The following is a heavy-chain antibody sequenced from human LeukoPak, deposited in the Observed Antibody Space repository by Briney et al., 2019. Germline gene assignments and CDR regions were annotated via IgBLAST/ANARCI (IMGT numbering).Heavy chain of an antibody. CDR1: GYTFTDYY. CDR3: ARELAAMVTNY. D-gene: IGHD5-18*01. V-gene: IGHV1-2*06. J-gene: IGHJ4*02. CDR2: ISPNNGVT. Sequence: ASVKVSCKASGYTFTDYYMHSVRHAPGQGLEWMGRISPNNGVTNYAQKFQGRVTMTRYTSISTAYMELSRLRSDDTAVYYCARELAAMVTNYWGQGTLVTVSS.